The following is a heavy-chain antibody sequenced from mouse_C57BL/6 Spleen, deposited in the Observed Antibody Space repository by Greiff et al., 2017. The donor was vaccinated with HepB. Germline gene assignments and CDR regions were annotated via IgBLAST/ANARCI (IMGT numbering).Heavy chain of an antibody. D-gene: IGHD1-1*01. V-gene: IGHV1-74*01. CDR3: AISPLRAMDY. CDR1: GYTFTSYW. Sequence: QVHVKQPGAELVKPGASVKVSCKASGYTFTSYWMDWVKQRPGQGLEWIGRIHPSDSDTNYNQKFKGKATLTVDKSSSTAYMQLSSLTSEDSAVYYCAISPLRAMDYWGQGTSVTVSS. CDR2: IHPSDSDT. J-gene: IGHJ4*01.